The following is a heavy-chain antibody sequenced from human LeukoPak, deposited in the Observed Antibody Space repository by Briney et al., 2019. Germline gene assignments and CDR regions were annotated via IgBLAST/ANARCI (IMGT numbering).Heavy chain of an antibody. D-gene: IGHD1-26*01. CDR2: IRYDGSNK. J-gene: IGHJ2*01. V-gene: IGHV3-30*02. Sequence: GGSLRLSCAASGFTFSSYGMHWVRQAPGKGLEWVAFIRYDGSNKYYADSVKGRFTISRDNSKNTLYLQMNSLRAEDTAVYYCAKDRKSGSPRYFDLWGRGTLVTVSS. CDR3: AKDRKSGSPRYFDL. CDR1: GFTFSSYG.